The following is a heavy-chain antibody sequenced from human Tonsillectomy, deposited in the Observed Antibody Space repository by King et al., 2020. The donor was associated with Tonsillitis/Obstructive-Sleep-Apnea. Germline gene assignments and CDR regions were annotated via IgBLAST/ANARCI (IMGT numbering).Heavy chain of an antibody. V-gene: IGHV3-11*05. D-gene: IGHD5-12*01. J-gene: IGHJ4*02. Sequence: VQLVESGGGLVKPGGSLRLSCAASGFTFSDYYMSWIRQAPGKGREWVADISSSSSYTNYADYVKGRLTISRDNAKNSLYLQMNSLRTDDTAVYYCARVRGSGYDFDYWGQGTLVTVSS. CDR3: ARVRGSGYDFDY. CDR1: GFTFSDYY. CDR2: ISSSSSYT.